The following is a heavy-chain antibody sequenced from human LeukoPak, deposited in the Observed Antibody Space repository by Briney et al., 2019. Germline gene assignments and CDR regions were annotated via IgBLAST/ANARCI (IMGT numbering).Heavy chain of an antibody. CDR1: GYSISSGYY. J-gene: IGHJ4*02. V-gene: IGHV4-38-2*02. CDR2: IYHSGST. D-gene: IGHD6-13*01. Sequence: SETLSLTCTVSGYSISSGYYWGWIRQPPGKGLEWIGSIYHSGSTYYNPSLKSRVTISVDTSKNQFSLKLSSVTAADTAVYYCARVEAAAGRGGVDYWGQGTLVTVSS. CDR3: ARVEAAAGRGGVDY.